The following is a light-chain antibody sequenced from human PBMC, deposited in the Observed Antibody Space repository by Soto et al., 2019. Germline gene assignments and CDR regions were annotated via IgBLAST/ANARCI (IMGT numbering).Light chain of an antibody. CDR3: QCGYSTPLT. CDR1: QSISSY. J-gene: IGKJ4*01. CDR2: AAS. Sequence: DIQMTQSPSFLSASVGDRVTITCRASQSISSYLNWYQQKPGKAPKLLIYAASSLQSGVPSRFSCSGSGTDFTLTISSLPPEDFATYYCQCGYSTPLTFGGGTKVEIK. V-gene: IGKV1-39*02.